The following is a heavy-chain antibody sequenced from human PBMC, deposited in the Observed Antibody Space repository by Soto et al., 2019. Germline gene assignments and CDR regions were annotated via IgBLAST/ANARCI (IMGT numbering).Heavy chain of an antibody. V-gene: IGHV1-8*01. D-gene: IGHD6-13*01. CDR3: ETTGYGNWFDL. CDR2: MNPDSGHT. J-gene: IGHJ5*02. CDR1: VYTFTSYD. Sequence: ASVKVSCKASVYTFTSYDINWVRQATGQGPEWMGWMNPDSGHTGYVRKYQGRVTMTRNTATSTAYMELSSLRSEDTAVYYCETTGYGNWFDLWAQGTLVTVSS.